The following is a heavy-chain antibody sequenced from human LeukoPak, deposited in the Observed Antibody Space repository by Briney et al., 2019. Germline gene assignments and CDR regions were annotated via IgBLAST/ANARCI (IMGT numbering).Heavy chain of an antibody. CDR1: GFXVSNNY. CDR3: ARVGGSIYYFDY. Sequence: PGGSLRLSCAASGFXVSNNYMNWVRQAPGRGLEWVSIIYSGGGTYYADSVKGRFSISRGNSKNTLYLQMNSLRADDTAVYYCARVGGSIYYFDYWGQGTLVTVSS. D-gene: IGHD4-23*01. V-gene: IGHV3-53*01. J-gene: IGHJ4*02. CDR2: IYSGGGT.